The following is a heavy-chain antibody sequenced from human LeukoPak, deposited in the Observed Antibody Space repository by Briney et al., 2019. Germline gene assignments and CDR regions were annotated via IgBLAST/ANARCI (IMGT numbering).Heavy chain of an antibody. Sequence: GGSLRLSCAASGFTVSSNYMNWVRQAPGKGLEWVSVIYSGGSTYYADSVKGRFTISRDNSKNTLYLQMNSLRAEDTAVYYCAKDISQWPVQISGYWGQGTLVTVSS. CDR1: GFTVSSNY. J-gene: IGHJ4*02. CDR3: AKDISQWPVQISGY. V-gene: IGHV3-53*01. CDR2: IYSGGST. D-gene: IGHD6-19*01.